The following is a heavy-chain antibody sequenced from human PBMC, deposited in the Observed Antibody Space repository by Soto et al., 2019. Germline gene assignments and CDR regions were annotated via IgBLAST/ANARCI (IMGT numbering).Heavy chain of an antibody. V-gene: IGHV4-39*01. CDR2: IYYSGST. CDR1: GGSISSSSYY. CDR3: ARITWPGHCASDVCFLPDS. J-gene: IGHJ5*01. D-gene: IGHD2-8*01. Sequence: SETLSLTCTVSGGSISSSSYYWGWIRQPPGKGLEWIGSIYYSGSTYYNPSLKSRVTISVDTSKNQFSLKLSSVTAADTAVYYCARITWPGHCASDVCFLPDSWGQGTLVTVSS.